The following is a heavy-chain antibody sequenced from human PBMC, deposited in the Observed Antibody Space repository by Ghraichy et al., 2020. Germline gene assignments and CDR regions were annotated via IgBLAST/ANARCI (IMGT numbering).Heavy chain of an antibody. Sequence: GGSLRLSCAASGFTFDDYAMHWVRQAPGKGLEWVSGISWNSGSIGYADSVKGRFTISRDNAKNSLYLQMNSLRAEDTALYYCAKDIGYEIVGATFDYWGQGTLVTVSS. D-gene: IGHD1-26*01. CDR2: ISWNSGSI. CDR1: GFTFDDYA. V-gene: IGHV3-9*01. J-gene: IGHJ4*02. CDR3: AKDIGYEIVGATFDY.